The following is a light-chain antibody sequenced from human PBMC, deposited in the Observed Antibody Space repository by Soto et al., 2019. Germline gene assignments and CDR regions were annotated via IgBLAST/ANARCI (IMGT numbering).Light chain of an antibody. CDR1: QGIDDW. CDR3: QQAKDFPLT. CDR2: GSS. Sequence: DIQMTQSPSSVSVSVGDTVTITCRANQGIDDWLAWYQQKPGKAPKLLMYGSSTLQSGVPSRFSGSRSGTDFILTISSLQPEDFATYYCQQAKDFPLTVGGGTKVEIK. J-gene: IGKJ4*01. V-gene: IGKV1-12*01.